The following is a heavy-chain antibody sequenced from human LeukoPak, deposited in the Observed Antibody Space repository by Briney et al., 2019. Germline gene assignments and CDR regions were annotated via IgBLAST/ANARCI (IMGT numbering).Heavy chain of an antibody. CDR1: GFTFSSDG. V-gene: IGHV3-33*08. CDR3: ASGGHYDFWSGSPKKYYFDY. J-gene: IGHJ4*02. Sequence: GGSLRLSCVASGFTFSSDGMPWVRQAPGKGLEGVAVIWYDGSNKYYADSVKGRFTISRDNSKNTLYLQMNSPRAEDTAVYYCASGGHYDFWSGSPKKYYFDYWGQGTLVTVSS. CDR2: IWYDGSNK. D-gene: IGHD3-3*01.